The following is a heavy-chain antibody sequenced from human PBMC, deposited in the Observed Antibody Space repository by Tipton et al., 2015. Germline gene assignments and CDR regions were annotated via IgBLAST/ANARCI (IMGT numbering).Heavy chain of an antibody. CDR3: ARHLEMPTNQELFDY. J-gene: IGHJ4*02. Sequence: TLSLTCTVSGGSISSFRYYWGWIRQSPGKGLEWIASIYFSGSTYYNPSFKSRATISVDTSKEQFSLNLTSVTAADTAVYYCARHLEMPTNQELFDYWGQGTLVTVSS. CDR2: IYFSGST. D-gene: IGHD5-24*01. CDR1: GGSISSFRYY. V-gene: IGHV4-39*01.